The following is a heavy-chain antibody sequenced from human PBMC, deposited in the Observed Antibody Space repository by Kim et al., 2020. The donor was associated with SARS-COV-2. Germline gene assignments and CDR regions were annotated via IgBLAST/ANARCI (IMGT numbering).Heavy chain of an antibody. D-gene: IGHD1-26*01. CDR1: GYNFRDFW. V-gene: IGHV5-51*01. J-gene: IGHJ6*02. CDR2: IYPGDSDT. CDR3: TRLSWGAGMIFQKEHREGRQGFDV. Sequence: GESLKISCQASGYNFRDFWIVWVRQMPGRGLEVMGIIYPGDSDTRYTPSFRGQVTISADNSISTAYLRWSSLKASDSATYFCTRLSWGAGMIFQKEHREGRQGFDVWGQGATVTVSS.